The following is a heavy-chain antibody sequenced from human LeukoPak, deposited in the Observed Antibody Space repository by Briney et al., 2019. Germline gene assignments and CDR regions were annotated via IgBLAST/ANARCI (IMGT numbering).Heavy chain of an antibody. CDR2: FDPEDGET. Sequence: ASVKLSCKVSGYTLTELSMHWVRQAPGKGLGWMGGFDPEDGETIYAQKFQGRVTMTEDTSTDTAYMELSSLRSEDTAVYYCATAQRRIDDIQLRDYWGQGTLVTVSS. CDR3: ATAQRRIDDIQLRDY. D-gene: IGHD3-9*01. CDR1: GYTLTELS. V-gene: IGHV1-24*01. J-gene: IGHJ4*02.